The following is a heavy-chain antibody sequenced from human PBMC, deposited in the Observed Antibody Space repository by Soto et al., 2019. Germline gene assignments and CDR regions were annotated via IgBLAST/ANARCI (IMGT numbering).Heavy chain of an antibody. CDR1: GFTFSSYG. CDR3: AKLTFEYALGY. Sequence: PGGSLRLSCAASGFTFSSYGMHWVRQAPGKGLEWVAVISYDGSNKYYADSVKGRFTISRDNSKNTLYLQMNSLRAEDTAVYYCAKLTFEYALGYWGQGTLVTVSS. CDR2: ISYDGSNK. J-gene: IGHJ4*02. D-gene: IGHD2-8*01. V-gene: IGHV3-30*18.